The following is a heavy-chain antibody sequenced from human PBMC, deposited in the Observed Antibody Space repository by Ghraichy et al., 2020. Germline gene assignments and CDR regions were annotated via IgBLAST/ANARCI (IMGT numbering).Heavy chain of an antibody. Sequence: GGSLRLSCTASGFTLGDYAVSWFRQAPGKGLEWLGFIRSKAFGGTTEYAASVKGRFSISRDDSKSIAHLQMISLKTEDTAVYYCTRRGQAKYYYGMDVWGQGTTVTVSS. D-gene: IGHD3-10*01. V-gene: IGHV3-49*03. CDR2: IRSKAFGGTT. CDR1: GFTLGDYA. J-gene: IGHJ6*02. CDR3: TRRGQAKYYYGMDV.